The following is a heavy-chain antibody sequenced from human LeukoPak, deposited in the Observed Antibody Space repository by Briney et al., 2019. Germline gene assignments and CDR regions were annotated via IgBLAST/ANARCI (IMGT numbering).Heavy chain of an antibody. J-gene: IGHJ5*02. CDR2: INHSGST. D-gene: IGHD2-2*01. Sequence: KASETLSLTCAVYGGSFSGYYWSWIRQPPGKGLEWIGEINHSGSTNYNPSLKSRVTISVDTSKNQFSLKLSSVTAADTAVYYCARRRGGPPRYCSSTSCRQTNWFDPWGQGTLVTVSS. CDR1: GGSFSGYY. CDR3: ARRRGGPPRYCSSTSCRQTNWFDP. V-gene: IGHV4-34*01.